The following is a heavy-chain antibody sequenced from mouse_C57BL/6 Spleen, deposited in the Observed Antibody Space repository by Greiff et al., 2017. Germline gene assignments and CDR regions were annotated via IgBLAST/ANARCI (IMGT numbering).Heavy chain of an antibody. CDR3: ARNGGNDSYWYFDV. J-gene: IGHJ1*03. CDR2: IWSGGST. V-gene: IGHV2-2*01. Sequence: VHLVESGPGLVQPSQSLSITCTVSGFSLTSYGVHWVRQSPGKGLEWLGVIWSGGSTDYNEAFISRLSISKDNSKSQVLFKMNSRQADDTAIYYCARNGGNDSYWYFDVWGTGTTVTVSS. D-gene: IGHD1-1*02. CDR1: GFSLTSYG.